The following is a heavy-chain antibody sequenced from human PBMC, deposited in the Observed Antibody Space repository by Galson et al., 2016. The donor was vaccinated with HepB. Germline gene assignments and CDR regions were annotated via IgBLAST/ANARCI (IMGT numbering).Heavy chain of an antibody. D-gene: IGHD3-10*01. CDR1: GGSFSGHY. CDR3: ARGPPDYLDSGSFYSGWFDP. J-gene: IGHJ5*02. CDR2: ISHSAST. V-gene: IGHV4-34*01. Sequence: SETLSLTCAVYGGSFSGHYWSWIRQPPGKRLEWIGEISHSASTTYSPSLKSRVTISLDTSKNQFSLKLSAVTAADMAVYYCARGPPDYLDSGSFYSGWFDPWGQGTLVTVSS.